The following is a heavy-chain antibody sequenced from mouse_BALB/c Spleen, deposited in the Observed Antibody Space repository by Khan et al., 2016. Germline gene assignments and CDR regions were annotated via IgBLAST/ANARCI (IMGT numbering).Heavy chain of an antibody. D-gene: IGHD1-1*01. J-gene: IGHJ4*01. CDR2: VNPNNGGT. V-gene: IGHV1-26*01. Sequence: VRLQQSGPDLVKPGASVKISCKASGYSFTGYYIYWVKQSHGKSLEWIGRVNPNNGGTSYHQKFKGKAVLTIDKSSTTAYMELRSLTSEDSAVYYCLRDAMDYWGQGTSVTVSS. CDR3: LRDAMDY. CDR1: GYSFTGYY.